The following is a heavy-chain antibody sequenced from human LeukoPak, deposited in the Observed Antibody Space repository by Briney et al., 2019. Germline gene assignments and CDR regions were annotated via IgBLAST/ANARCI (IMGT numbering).Heavy chain of an antibody. CDR1: GFTFSAYW. V-gene: IGHV3-23*01. Sequence: GGSLRLSCAASGFTFSAYWMHWVRQAPGKGLEWVSGCSGTGATTYYADSVKGRFTISRDNAQNKLFLTMSGLRAEDTAVYFCAKEVTGGYCSGGSCYAYFEYWGQGTLVTVSS. D-gene: IGHD2-15*01. CDR3: AKEVTGGYCSGGSCYAYFEY. J-gene: IGHJ4*02. CDR2: CSGTGATT.